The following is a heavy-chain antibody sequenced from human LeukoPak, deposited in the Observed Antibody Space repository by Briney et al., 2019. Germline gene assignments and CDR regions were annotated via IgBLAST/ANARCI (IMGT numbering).Heavy chain of an antibody. CDR2: IYHSGST. CDR3: ARGTYYYDSSGYYLYYFDY. V-gene: IGHV4-4*02. Sequence: SETLSLTCAVSGGSISSSNWWSWVRQPPGKGLEWIGEIYHSGSTNYNPSLKSRVTISVDKSKNQFSLKLSSVTAADTAVYYCARGTYYYDSSGYYLYYFDYWGQGTLVTVSS. D-gene: IGHD3-22*01. J-gene: IGHJ4*02. CDR1: GGSISSSNW.